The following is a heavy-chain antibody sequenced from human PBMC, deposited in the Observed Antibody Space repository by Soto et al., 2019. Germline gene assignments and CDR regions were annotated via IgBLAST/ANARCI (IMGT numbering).Heavy chain of an antibody. Sequence: QVQLVQSGAEVKKPGASVKVSCKASGYTFTSYGISWVRQAPGQGLEWMGWISAYNGNTNYAQKLQGRVTMTTDTPTSTAYMELRSLRSDDTAVYYCARASDYYDSSGQTLAFDIWGQGTMVTVSS. CDR2: ISAYNGNT. D-gene: IGHD3-22*01. CDR1: GYTFTSYG. J-gene: IGHJ3*02. CDR3: ARASDYYDSSGQTLAFDI. V-gene: IGHV1-18*01.